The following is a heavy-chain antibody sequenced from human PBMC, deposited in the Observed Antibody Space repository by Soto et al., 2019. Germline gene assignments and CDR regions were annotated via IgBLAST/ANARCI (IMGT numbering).Heavy chain of an antibody. D-gene: IGHD5-12*01. J-gene: IGHJ4*02. V-gene: IGHV1-3*01. CDR1: GYTFTSYA. CDR3: ATLGGIVATISGDY. Sequence: GASVKVSCKASGYTFTSYAIHCVRQAPGQRLEWMGWMNAGNGNTKHSQNFKGRLTTTRDTSARTAHMEMSSLRSEETAVYYCATLGGIVATISGDYWGQGTLVTSPQ. CDR2: MNAGNGNT.